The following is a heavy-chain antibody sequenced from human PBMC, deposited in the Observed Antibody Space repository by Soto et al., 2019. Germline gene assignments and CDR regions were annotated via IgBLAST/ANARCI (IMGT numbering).Heavy chain of an antibody. CDR1: GFTFTNYY. J-gene: IGHJ4*02. CDR3: ARGGWAGYSSEGAFDL. V-gene: IGHV1-46*01. Sequence: QVQLVQSGAEVKKSGAAVKISCKTSGFTFTNYYLHWVRQAPGQGLEWMGLINPAPGSTNYAEKFQGRVTMTRDMSSNTVYMQLGRLTSEDTGIYYRARGGWAGYSSEGAFDLWGQGTHITVSS. D-gene: IGHD6-19*01. CDR2: INPAPGST.